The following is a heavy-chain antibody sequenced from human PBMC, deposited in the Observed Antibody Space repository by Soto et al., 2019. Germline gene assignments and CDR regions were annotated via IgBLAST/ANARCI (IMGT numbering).Heavy chain of an antibody. CDR1: GFPFSSFW. V-gene: IGHV3-74*01. CDR2: INPDGTVT. Sequence: EVQVVESGGGLVQPGGSLSLSCAASGFPFSSFWMHWVRQAPGKGLVWVSLINPDGTVTTYADAVKGRFTISRDNAKDTLYLQMNSLRDEDKAVYYCAKDLTGPFDYWGQGTLVTVSS. CDR3: AKDLTGPFDY. D-gene: IGHD3-9*01. J-gene: IGHJ4*02.